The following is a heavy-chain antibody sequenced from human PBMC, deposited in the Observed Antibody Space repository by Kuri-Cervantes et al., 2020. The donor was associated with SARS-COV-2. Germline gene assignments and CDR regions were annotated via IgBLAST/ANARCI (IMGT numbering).Heavy chain of an antibody. D-gene: IGHD2-21*01. CDR2: ISGSGSYM. V-gene: IGHV3-21*01. CDR1: GFTFSSYA. CDR3: ARVAGEGPIYYYYMDV. Sequence: GESLKISCAASGFTFSSYAMSWVRQAPGKALQWVSSISGSGSYMYYADSVKGRFTISRDSAKNSVYLQMNSLRGEDTAVYYCARVAGEGPIYYYYMDVWGKGTTVTVSS. J-gene: IGHJ6*03.